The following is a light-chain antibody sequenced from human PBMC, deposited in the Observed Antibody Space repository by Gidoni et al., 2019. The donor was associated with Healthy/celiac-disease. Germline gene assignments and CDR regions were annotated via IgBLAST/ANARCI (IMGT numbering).Light chain of an antibody. Sequence: DIQLTQSPSSLSASVGDRATITRLASQSISSYLNWYQQKPGKAPKLLIYAASSLESGVPSRFSGSGSGTDFTLTISRLQPEDFATYYCQQSYSTPRTFGQGTKVEIK. V-gene: IGKV1-39*01. J-gene: IGKJ1*01. CDR1: QSISSY. CDR2: AAS. CDR3: QQSYSTPRT.